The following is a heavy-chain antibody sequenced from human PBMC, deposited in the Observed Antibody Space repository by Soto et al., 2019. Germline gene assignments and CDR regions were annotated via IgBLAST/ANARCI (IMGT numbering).Heavy chain of an antibody. CDR3: ARDSGYSSYGMDV. J-gene: IGHJ6*02. V-gene: IGHV3-30-3*01. Sequence: ESGGGVVQPGRSLRLSCAASGFTFSSYAMHWVRQAPGKGLEWVAVISYDGSNKYYADSVKGRFTISRDNSKNTLYLQMNSLRAEDTAVYYCARDSGYSSYGMDVWGQGTTVTVSS. D-gene: IGHD5-18*01. CDR2: ISYDGSNK. CDR1: GFTFSSYA.